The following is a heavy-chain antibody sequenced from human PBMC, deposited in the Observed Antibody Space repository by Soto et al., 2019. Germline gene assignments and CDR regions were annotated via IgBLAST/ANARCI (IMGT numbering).Heavy chain of an antibody. J-gene: IGHJ6*02. CDR3: ARSHTYYYDSSGYLPIGMDV. CDR2: IYYSGST. Sequence: SETLSLTCTVSGGSISSYYWSWIRQPPGKGLEWIGYIYYSGSTNYNPSLKSRVTISVDTSKNQFSLKLSSVTAADTAVYYCARSHTYYYDSSGYLPIGMDVWGQGTTVTVS. V-gene: IGHV4-59*01. CDR1: GGSISSYY. D-gene: IGHD3-22*01.